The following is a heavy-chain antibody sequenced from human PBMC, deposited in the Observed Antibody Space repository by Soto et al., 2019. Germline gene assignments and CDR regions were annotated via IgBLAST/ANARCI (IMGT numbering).Heavy chain of an antibody. D-gene: IGHD3-9*01. CDR1: GYTFTSYD. CDR3: ARETYYDILTHYMDV. CDR2: MNPNSGNT. J-gene: IGHJ6*03. V-gene: IGHV1-8*01. Sequence: ASVTVSCKASGYTFTSYDINWVRQATGQGLEWMGWMNPNSGNTGYAQKFQGRVTMTRNTSISTAYMELSSLRSEDTAVYYCARETYYDILTHYMDVWGKGTTVTVSS.